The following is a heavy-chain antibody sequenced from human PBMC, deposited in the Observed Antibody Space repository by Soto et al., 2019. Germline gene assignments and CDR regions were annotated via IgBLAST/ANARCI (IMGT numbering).Heavy chain of an antibody. V-gene: IGHV3-23*01. Sequence: EVQMLESGGGLAQPGGSLRLSCGVSGFICSSYDMSWVRQAPGKGLEWVSTILVGGSTHYEDSVKGRFTISRDDSKNTLYLQLNSLRAEDTAVYYCTRDWERDSEAFFDYWGQGTLVTVSS. J-gene: IGHJ4*02. CDR1: GFICSSYD. CDR2: ILVGGST. CDR3: TRDWERDSEAFFDY. D-gene: IGHD3-3*02.